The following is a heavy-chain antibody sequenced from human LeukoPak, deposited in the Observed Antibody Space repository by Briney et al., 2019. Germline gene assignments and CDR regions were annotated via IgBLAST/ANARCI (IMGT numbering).Heavy chain of an antibody. D-gene: IGHD1-1*01. V-gene: IGHV3-66*01. Sequence: GGSLRLSCAASGFSVSSNYMNWVRQAPGKGLEWVSVIYGGVNTVYADSVKGGFTISRDDSKNTLYLQMNSLRAEDTAVYYCAKSPKTGFLFDYWGQGTLVTVSS. J-gene: IGHJ4*02. CDR2: IYGGVNT. CDR1: GFSVSSNY. CDR3: AKSPKTGFLFDY.